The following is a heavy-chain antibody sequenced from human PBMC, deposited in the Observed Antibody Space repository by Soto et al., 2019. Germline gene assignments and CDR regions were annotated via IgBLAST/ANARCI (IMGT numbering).Heavy chain of an antibody. CDR1: GFTFSSYG. J-gene: IGHJ6*02. Sequence: HPGGSLRLSCAASGFTFSSYGMHWVRQAPGKGLEWVAVISYDGSNKYYADSVKGRFTISRDNSKNTLYLQMNSLRAEDTAVYYCAKDILVSAARPDYYYGMDVWGQGTTVTVSS. CDR2: ISYDGSNK. D-gene: IGHD6-6*01. CDR3: AKDILVSAARPDYYYGMDV. V-gene: IGHV3-30*18.